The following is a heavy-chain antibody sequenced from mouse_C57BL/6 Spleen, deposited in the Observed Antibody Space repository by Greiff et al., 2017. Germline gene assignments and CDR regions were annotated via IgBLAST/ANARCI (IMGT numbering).Heavy chain of an antibody. D-gene: IGHD2-4*01. CDR3: AKGDYYDYDHYAMDY. J-gene: IGHJ4*01. V-gene: IGHV1-72*01. CDR2: IDPNSGGT. CDR1: GYTFTSYW. Sequence: KESCKASGYTFTSYWMHWVKQRPGRGLEWIGRIDPNSGGTKYNEKFKSKATLTVDKPSSTAYMQLSSLTSEDSAVYYCAKGDYYDYDHYAMDYWGQGTSVTVSS.